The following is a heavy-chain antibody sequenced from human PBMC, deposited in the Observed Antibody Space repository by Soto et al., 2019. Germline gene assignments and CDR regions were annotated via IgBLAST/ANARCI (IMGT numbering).Heavy chain of an antibody. Sequence: EVQLVETGGGLIQPGGSLRLSCAASGFTVSSNYMSWVRQPPGKGLEWVSIIYSGGDTYYADSVKGRFTISRDSSKNTLYLQMTNLRADDTAVYYCARGDPFAVWGQGTLVTVSS. CDR2: IYSGGDT. CDR3: ARGDPFAV. CDR1: GFTVSSNY. V-gene: IGHV3-53*02. J-gene: IGHJ4*02.